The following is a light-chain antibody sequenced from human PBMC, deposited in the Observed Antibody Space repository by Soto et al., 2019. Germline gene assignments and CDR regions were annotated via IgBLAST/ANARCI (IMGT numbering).Light chain of an antibody. CDR3: WSYAVGRTYV. CDR1: SSDVGNCNL. Sequence: QSALTQPASVSGSPGQSITISCTGSSSDVGNCNLVSWYQQHPGKAPKLMIYEDTKWPSGVSNRFSGSKSGNTAYLTTSGLQAEDEADYYCWSYAVGRTYVFGTGTKVTVL. J-gene: IGLJ1*01. V-gene: IGLV2-23*01. CDR2: EDT.